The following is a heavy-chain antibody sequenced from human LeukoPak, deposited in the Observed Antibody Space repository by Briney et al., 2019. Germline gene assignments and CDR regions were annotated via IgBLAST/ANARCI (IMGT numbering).Heavy chain of an antibody. J-gene: IGHJ4*02. CDR2: IYSGGTT. CDR1: GFTVSNHY. V-gene: IGHV3-53*01. Sequence: GGSLRLSCAASGFTVSNHYMTWVRQAPGKGLEWVSLIYSGGTTYYADSVKGRFTISRDNSKNTLYLQMNSLRAEDTAIYYCARGTMFWGQGTLVTVSS. CDR3: ARGTMF. D-gene: IGHD3-10*02.